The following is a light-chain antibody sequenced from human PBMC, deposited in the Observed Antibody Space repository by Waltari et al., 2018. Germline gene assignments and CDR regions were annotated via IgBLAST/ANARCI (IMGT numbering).Light chain of an antibody. CDR2: WAS. J-gene: IGKJ4*01. Sequence: DILLTQSPDSLAVSLGERATINCKSSRSVLCNSDNRNCLAWDQQNPGQPPKLLTYWASTRESGVPDRFSASGSGTDFTLTISSLQAEDVAVYYCQQYSNTPLTFGGGTRVEIK. CDR1: RSVLCNSDNRNC. V-gene: IGKV4-1*01. CDR3: QQYSNTPLT.